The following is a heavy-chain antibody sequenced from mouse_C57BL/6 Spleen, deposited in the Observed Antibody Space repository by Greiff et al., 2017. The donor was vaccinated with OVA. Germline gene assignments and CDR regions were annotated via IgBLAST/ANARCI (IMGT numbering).Heavy chain of an antibody. V-gene: IGHV5-16*01. CDR3: ARGTAQAPLFDY. CDR2: INYDGSST. D-gene: IGHD3-2*02. Sequence: EVKLVESEGGLVQPGSSMKLSCTASGFTFSDYYMAWVRQVPEKGLEWVANINYDGSSTYYLDSLKSRFIISRDNAKNILYLQMSSLKSEDTATYYCARGTAQAPLFDYWGQGTTLTVSS. J-gene: IGHJ2*01. CDR1: GFTFSDYY.